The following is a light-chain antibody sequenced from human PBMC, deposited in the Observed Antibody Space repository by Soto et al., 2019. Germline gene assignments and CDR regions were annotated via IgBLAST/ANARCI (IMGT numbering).Light chain of an antibody. CDR1: SSDVGGYNY. CDR3: SSYTSSSTPYV. J-gene: IGLJ3*02. V-gene: IGLV2-14*01. CDR2: DVS. Sequence: QSALTQPASVSGSPGQSITISCTGTSSDVGGYNYVSWYQQHPGKAPKLMIYDVSNRPSGVSNRFSGSKSGNTAFLTISGLQAEDEADYYWSSYTSSSTPYVFGGGTKLTVL.